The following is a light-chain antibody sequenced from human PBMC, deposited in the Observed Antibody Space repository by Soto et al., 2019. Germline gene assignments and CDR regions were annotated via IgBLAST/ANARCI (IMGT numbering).Light chain of an antibody. J-gene: IGKJ2*01. CDR1: QSINNVY. CDR3: RLYGSSPPMYT. V-gene: IGKV3-20*01. CDR2: GAS. Sequence: DIVLTQSPDTLSLSPGERASLSCRASQSINNVYLGWYQQKRGQAPRLLIYGASSRATGIPDRFSGSRSGTDFTLTISRLEPEDFAVYYCRLYGSSPPMYTFGQGTKLEIK.